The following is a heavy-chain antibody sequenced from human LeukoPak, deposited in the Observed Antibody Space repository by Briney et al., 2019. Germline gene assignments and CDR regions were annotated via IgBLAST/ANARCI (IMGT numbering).Heavy chain of an antibody. D-gene: IGHD1-26*01. CDR3: AKERPGIVGPGDAFDI. Sequence: GGSLRLSCAASGFTFSSYWMHWVRPAPGKGLVWVSRINSDGSSTSYADSVKGRFTISRDNAKNTLYLQMNSLRAEDTAVYYCAKERPGIVGPGDAFDIWGQGTMVTVSS. V-gene: IGHV3-74*01. CDR1: GFTFSSYW. J-gene: IGHJ3*02. CDR2: INSDGSST.